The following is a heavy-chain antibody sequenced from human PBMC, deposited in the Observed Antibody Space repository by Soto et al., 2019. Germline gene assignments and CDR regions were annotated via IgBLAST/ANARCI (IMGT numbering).Heavy chain of an antibody. D-gene: IGHD2-21*01. CDR2: IRSQGHNYEK. CDR1: GFSLGDSA. J-gene: IGHJ6*03. Sequence: EVRLVESGGDSVKPGGSLKLSCAASGFSLGDSAVHGVRLADGKGLEWVGRIRSQGHNYEKTYAASVKGRFTMSRDDSTNTAFLKMNMLQTEDTVVYFCTRHGGGEVEPTYYYYYMEVWGRWTAVTVSS. CDR3: TRHGGGEVEPTYYYYYMEV. V-gene: IGHV3-73*01.